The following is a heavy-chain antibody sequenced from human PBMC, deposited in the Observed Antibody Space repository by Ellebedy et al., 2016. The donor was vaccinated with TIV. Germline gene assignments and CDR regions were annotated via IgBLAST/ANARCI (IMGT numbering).Heavy chain of an antibody. CDR2: INPNSGVT. Sequence: AASVQVSCKASGYTFTGYYMHWVRPPPGQGLEWMGWINPNSGVTNYAQKFQGRVTMTRDTSISTVYIELTGLRSDDTAVYYCARTDYYHGMDVWGQGTTVTVSS. V-gene: IGHV1-2*02. J-gene: IGHJ6*02. CDR3: ARTDYYHGMDV. CDR1: GYTFTGYY.